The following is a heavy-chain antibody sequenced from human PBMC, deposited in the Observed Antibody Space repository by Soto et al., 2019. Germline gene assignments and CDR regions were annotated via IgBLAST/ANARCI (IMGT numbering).Heavy chain of an antibody. CDR1: GFTFSTYA. D-gene: IGHD2-2*01. V-gene: IGHV3-23*01. CDR2: ISGGRSGT. Sequence: EVQLLESGGGLVQPGGSLRLSCAASGFTFSTYAMSWVRQAPGKGLEWVSAISGGRSGTYYADSVRGRFTLSRDDSTNTLYQQMNSLRAEDTAIYYRAKGSLGYCSCAICYVFDFWGQGTLVTVSS. CDR3: AKGSLGYCSCAICYVFDF. J-gene: IGHJ4*02.